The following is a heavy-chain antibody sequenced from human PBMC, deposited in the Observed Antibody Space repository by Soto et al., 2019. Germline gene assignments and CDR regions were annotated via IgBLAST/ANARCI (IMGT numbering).Heavy chain of an antibody. J-gene: IGHJ4*02. D-gene: IGHD5-12*01. CDR1: GYSFTSYW. CDR3: ARPFVYSGYESSTSSSFDY. V-gene: IGHV5-51*01. CDR2: IYPGDSDT. Sequence: GESLKISCKGSGYSFTSYWIGWVRQMPGKGLEWMGIIYPGDSDTRYSPSFQGQVTISADKSISTAYLQWSSLKASDTAMYYCARPFVYSGYESSTSSSFDYWGQGTLVTVSS.